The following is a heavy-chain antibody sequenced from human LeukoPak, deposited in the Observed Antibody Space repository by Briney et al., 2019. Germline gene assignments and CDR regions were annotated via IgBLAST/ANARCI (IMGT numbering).Heavy chain of an antibody. Sequence: GGSLRLSCAASGFTFSSYAMSWVRQAPGKGLQWVPTISGSGGSTYYADSVKGRFTISRDNSKNTLYLQMNSLRAEDTAVYYCARRPGLERYYFDYWGQGTLVTVSS. V-gene: IGHV3-23*01. CDR1: GFTFSSYA. J-gene: IGHJ4*02. D-gene: IGHD1-1*01. CDR2: ISGSGGST. CDR3: ARRPGLERYYFDY.